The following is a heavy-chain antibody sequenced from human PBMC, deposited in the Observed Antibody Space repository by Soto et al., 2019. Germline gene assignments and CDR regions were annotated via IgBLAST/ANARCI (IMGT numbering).Heavy chain of an antibody. CDR1: GYTFTSYY. CDR2: INPSGGST. CDR3: ASVGGIAVAADYYYYGMDV. J-gene: IGHJ6*02. Sequence: ASVKVSCKASGYTFTSYYMHWVRQAPGQGLEWMGIINPSGGSTSYAQKFQGRVTMTRDTSTSTVYMELSSLRSEDTAVYYCASVGGIAVAADYYYYGMDVWGQGTTVTVSS. V-gene: IGHV1-46*01. D-gene: IGHD6-19*01.